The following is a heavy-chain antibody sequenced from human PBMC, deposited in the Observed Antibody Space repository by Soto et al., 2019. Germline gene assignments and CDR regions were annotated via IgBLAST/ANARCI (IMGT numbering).Heavy chain of an antibody. Sequence: QVQLVQSGAEVKKPGASVKVSCKASGYTFTSYGISWVRQAPGQGLEWMGWISAYNGNTNYAQKPQGXXTXATXTSTSTAYMELRSLRSDATAVYYCARAPRSSGYAPWGQGTLVTVSS. J-gene: IGHJ5*02. D-gene: IGHD6-13*01. CDR2: ISAYNGNT. CDR1: GYTFTSYG. V-gene: IGHV1-18*01. CDR3: ARAPRSSGYAP.